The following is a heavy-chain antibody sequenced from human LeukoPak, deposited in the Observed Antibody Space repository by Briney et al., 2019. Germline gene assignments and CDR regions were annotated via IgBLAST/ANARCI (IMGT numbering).Heavy chain of an antibody. CDR1: GGTFSSYA. Sequence: GASVKVSCKASGGTFSSYAISWVRQAPGQGLEWMGGIIPIFGTANYAQKFQGRVTITADKSTSTAYMELSSLRSDDTAVYYCARDISIAVAGMTFDPWGQGTLVTVSS. D-gene: IGHD6-19*01. V-gene: IGHV1-69*06. J-gene: IGHJ5*02. CDR2: IIPIFGTA. CDR3: ARDISIAVAGMTFDP.